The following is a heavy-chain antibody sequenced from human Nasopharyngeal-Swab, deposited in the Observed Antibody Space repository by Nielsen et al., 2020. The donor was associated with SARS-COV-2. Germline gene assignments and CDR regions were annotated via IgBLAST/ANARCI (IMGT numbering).Heavy chain of an antibody. D-gene: IGHD2-2*01. J-gene: IGHJ6*03. CDR3: ARERLGYCSSTSCYGGERYYYYYYMDV. CDR2: IYHSGST. V-gene: IGHV4-4*02. Sequence: VRQAPGKGLEWIGEIYHSGSTNYNPPLKSRVTISVDKSKNQFSLKLSSVTAADTAVYYCARERLGYCSSTSCYGGERYYYYYYMDVWGKGTTVTVSS.